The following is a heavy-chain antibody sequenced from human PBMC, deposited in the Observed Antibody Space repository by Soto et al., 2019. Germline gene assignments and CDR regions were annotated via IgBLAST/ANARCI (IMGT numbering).Heavy chain of an antibody. J-gene: IGHJ4*02. CDR2: IFYSGST. V-gene: IGHV4-59*01. Sequence: PSETLSLTCTVSGGSIRSYYWTWIRQPPGKGLEWLGYIFYSGSTFYNPSLKSRVTISIHTSKSQFSLQLTSVTAADTAVYYCARDRDAYCSKGVCSGPYFDYWGRGTLVTVSS. CDR3: ARDRDAYCSKGVCSGPYFDY. CDR1: GGSIRSYY. D-gene: IGHD2-8*01.